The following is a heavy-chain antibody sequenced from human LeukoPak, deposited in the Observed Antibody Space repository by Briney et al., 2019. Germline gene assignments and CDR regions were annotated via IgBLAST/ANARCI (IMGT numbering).Heavy chain of an antibody. CDR2: IYSGGST. CDR1: GVTVSSNY. CDR3: AGGDYYDSSRDY. Sequence: GGSLRLSCAASGVTVSSNYMSWVRQAPGKGLEWVSVIYSGGSTYYADSVKGRLTISRDNSKNTLYLLRNSLSAVDTAVYYWAGGDYYDSSRDYWGQGTLVTVSS. V-gene: IGHV3-66*01. J-gene: IGHJ4*02. D-gene: IGHD3-22*01.